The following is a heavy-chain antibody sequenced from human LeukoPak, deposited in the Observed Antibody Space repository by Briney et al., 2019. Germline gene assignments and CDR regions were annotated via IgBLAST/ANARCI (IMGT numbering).Heavy chain of an antibody. V-gene: IGHV6-1*01. D-gene: IGHD6-19*01. CDR1: GDIFSSNSAA. CDR2: TYYRSKWYN. Sequence: SQTLSLTCAISGDIFSSNSAAWNWIRQSPSRGLEWLGRTYYRSKWYNDYAVSVKSRITINPDTSKNQFSLELNSVTPEDAAVYYCARDLWAVAGNNYYYYGMDVWGQGTTVTVSS. J-gene: IGHJ6*02. CDR3: ARDLWAVAGNNYYYYGMDV.